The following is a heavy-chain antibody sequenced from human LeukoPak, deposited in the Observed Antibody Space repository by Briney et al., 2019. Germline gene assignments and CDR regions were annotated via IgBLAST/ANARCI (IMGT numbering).Heavy chain of an antibody. D-gene: IGHD6-19*01. CDR3: AKTSGWPYYFDY. CDR1: GFTFSGYA. J-gene: IGHJ4*02. Sequence: PGGSLRLSCAASGFTFSGYAMSWVRQAPGKGLEWVSAISGSGTHTYYADSVKGRFPISRDNSKNTLYLQMNSLRAEDTAVYYCAKTSGWPYYFDYWGQGTLVTV. V-gene: IGHV3-23*01. CDR2: ISGSGTHT.